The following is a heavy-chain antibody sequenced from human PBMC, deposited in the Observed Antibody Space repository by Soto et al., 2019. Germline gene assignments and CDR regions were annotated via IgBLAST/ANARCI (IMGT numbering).Heavy chain of an antibody. D-gene: IGHD4-17*01. CDR1: GGSFSGYY. CDR2: INHSGST. Sequence: PSETLSLTCAVYGGSFSGYYWSWIRQPPGKGLEWIGEINHSGSTNYNPSLKSRVTISVDTSKNQVSLKLSSVTAADTAVYYCARARTTVRYFADWGQGTLVTVSA. J-gene: IGHJ4*02. CDR3: ARARTTVRYFAD. V-gene: IGHV4-34*01.